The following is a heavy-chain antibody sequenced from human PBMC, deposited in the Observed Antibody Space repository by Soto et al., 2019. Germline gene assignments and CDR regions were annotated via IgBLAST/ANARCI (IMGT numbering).Heavy chain of an antibody. Sequence: LSLTCAVYGGSFSGYYWSWIRQPPGKGLEWIGYIYYSGSTNYNPSLKSRVTISVDTSKNQFSLKLSSVTAADTAVYYCARLGWFGELLKAYYFDYWGQGTLVTVSS. D-gene: IGHD3-10*01. CDR3: ARLGWFGELLKAYYFDY. V-gene: IGHV4-59*08. J-gene: IGHJ4*02. CDR2: IYYSGST. CDR1: GGSFSGYY.